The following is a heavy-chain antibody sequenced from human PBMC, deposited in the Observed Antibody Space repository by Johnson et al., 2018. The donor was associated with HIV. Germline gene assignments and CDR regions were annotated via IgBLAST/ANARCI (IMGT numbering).Heavy chain of an antibody. D-gene: IGHD5-18*01. J-gene: IGHJ3*02. CDR3: AKTHTYGGAFDI. V-gene: IGHV3-7*02. CDR1: GFTFSTSW. CDR2: INQDGVEK. Sequence: VQLVESGGGLVQPGGSLRLSCAASGFTFSTSWMSWVRQAPGTGLGWVANINQDGVEKYYGDSVKGRFTISRDNSKNTLYLQMNSLRTEDTAVYFCAKTHTYGGAFDIWGQGTMLTVSS.